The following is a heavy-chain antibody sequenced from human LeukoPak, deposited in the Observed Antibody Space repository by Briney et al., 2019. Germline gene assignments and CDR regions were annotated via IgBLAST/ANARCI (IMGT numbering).Heavy chain of an antibody. V-gene: IGHV4-30-4*08. CDR3: AVGKMVLYYMDV. J-gene: IGHJ6*03. CDR2: IYYSGST. D-gene: IGHD5-24*01. CDR1: GGSISSGDYY. Sequence: SQTLSLTCTVSGGSISSGDYYWSWIRQPPGKGLEWIGYIYYSGSTYYNPSLKSRVTISVDTSKNQFSLKLSSVTAADTAAYYCAVGKMVLYYMDVWGKGTTVTVSS.